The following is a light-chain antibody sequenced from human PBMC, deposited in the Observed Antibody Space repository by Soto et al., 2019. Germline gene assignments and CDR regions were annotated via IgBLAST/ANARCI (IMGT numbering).Light chain of an antibody. J-gene: IGKJ1*01. Sequence: EIVMTQSPATLSVSPGERATLSCRASQSVSTYLAWYQQKPGQAPRLLIHGASTRATGIPARFSGSGSGTEFTLTISSLQSEDFAVYYCQQYNKWPLAFGQGTKVDI. CDR3: QQYNKWPLA. CDR1: QSVSTY. CDR2: GAS. V-gene: IGKV3-15*01.